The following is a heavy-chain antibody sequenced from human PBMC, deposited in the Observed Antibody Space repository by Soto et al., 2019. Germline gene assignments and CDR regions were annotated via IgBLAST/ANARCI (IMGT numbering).Heavy chain of an antibody. D-gene: IGHD1-1*01. CDR1: GYAFTTYG. CDR3: ARGRYGDY. V-gene: IGHV1-18*01. CDR2: ISAHNGNT. J-gene: IGHJ4*02. Sequence: QVHLVQSGAEVKKPGASVKVSCQGSGYAFTTYGITWVRQAPGQGLEWMGWISAHNGNTNYAQKLQGRVTVTRDTSTSTAVIELRRLRYDYTIVYYFARGRYGDYSGQGALVTVSS.